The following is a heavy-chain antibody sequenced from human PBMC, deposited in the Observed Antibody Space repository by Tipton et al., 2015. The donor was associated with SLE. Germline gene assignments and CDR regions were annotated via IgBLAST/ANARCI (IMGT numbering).Heavy chain of an antibody. D-gene: IGHD3-3*01. V-gene: IGHV3-23*01. CDR1: AFTFSSYA. J-gene: IGHJ6*03. CDR2: ISGSGGST. CDR3: AKDLSASDFWSGYYTLDYYYYMDV. Sequence: SLRLSCAASAFTFSSYAMSWVRQAPGKGLEWVSAISGSGGSTYYADSVKGRFTISRDNSKNTLYLQMNSLRAEDTAVYYCAKDLSASDFWSGYYTLDYYYYMDVWGKGTTVTVSS.